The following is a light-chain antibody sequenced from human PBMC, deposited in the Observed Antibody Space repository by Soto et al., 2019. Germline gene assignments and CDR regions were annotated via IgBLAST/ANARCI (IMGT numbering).Light chain of an antibody. CDR1: QTVSDN. J-gene: IGKJ2*01. Sequence: EIVLTQSPAILSASPGERATLSCRASQTVSDNLAWYQQKPGQSPRLLIYGASTRATDIPVRFSGSGSGTEFTLTISSQQSEDFAVYYCQQYNIWPPLYTFGQGTKL. V-gene: IGKV3-15*01. CDR3: QQYNIWPPLYT. CDR2: GAS.